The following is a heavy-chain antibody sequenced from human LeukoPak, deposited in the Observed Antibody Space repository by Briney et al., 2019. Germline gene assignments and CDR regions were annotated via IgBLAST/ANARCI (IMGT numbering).Heavy chain of an antibody. CDR2: IYRGGET. CDR1: GFTVSSNY. J-gene: IGHJ4*02. D-gene: IGHD2-15*01. CDR3: ARAQYCSGGSCYGDY. V-gene: IGHV3-53*01. Sequence: GGSLRLSCAASGFTVSSNYLSWVRQAPGKGLEWVSVIYRGGETYYADSVKGRFTISRDNSKNTLYLQMSSLRAEDTAVYYCARAQYCSGGSCYGDYWGPGTLVTVSS.